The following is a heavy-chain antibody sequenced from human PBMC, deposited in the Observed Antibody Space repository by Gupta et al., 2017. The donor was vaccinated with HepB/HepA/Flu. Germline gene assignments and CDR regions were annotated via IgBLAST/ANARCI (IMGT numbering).Heavy chain of an antibody. Sequence: QLQLQESGPGLVKPSETLSLTCTVSGGSISSSSYYWGWIRQPPGKGLEWIGSIYYSGSTYYNPSLKSRVTISVDTSKNQFSLKLSSVTAADTAVYYCARPGDYGDGGAFDIWGQGTMVTVSS. CDR1: GGSISSSSYY. V-gene: IGHV4-39*01. CDR3: ARPGDYGDGGAFDI. J-gene: IGHJ3*02. D-gene: IGHD4-17*01. CDR2: IYYSGST.